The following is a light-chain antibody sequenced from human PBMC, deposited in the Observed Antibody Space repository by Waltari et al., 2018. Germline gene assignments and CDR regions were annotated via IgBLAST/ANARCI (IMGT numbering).Light chain of an antibody. CDR3: QTWDTAILL. CDR1: SGHTTNA. V-gene: IGLV4-69*01. J-gene: IGLJ3*02. CDR2: INSDGSH. Sequence: QLVLTQSPSASASLGASVKVTCPLSSGHTTNALSWHQQQPERGPRFLVRINSDGSHKKGDGVPDRFSGSRSGTEFYLTISSLQSEDEGDYYCQTWDTAILLFGGGTKLSVL.